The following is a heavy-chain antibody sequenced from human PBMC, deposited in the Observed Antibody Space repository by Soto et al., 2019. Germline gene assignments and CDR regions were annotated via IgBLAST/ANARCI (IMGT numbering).Heavy chain of an antibody. CDR1: GGSISSGGYY. V-gene: IGHV4-31*03. CDR3: ARVTPYGSGRNGMDV. Sequence: SETLSLTCTVSGGSISSGGYYWSWIRQHPGKGLEWIGYIYYSGSTYYNPSLKSRVTISVDTSKNQFSLKLSSVTAADTAVYYCARVTPYGSGRNGMDVWGQGTTVTVSS. CDR2: IYYSGST. D-gene: IGHD3-10*01. J-gene: IGHJ6*02.